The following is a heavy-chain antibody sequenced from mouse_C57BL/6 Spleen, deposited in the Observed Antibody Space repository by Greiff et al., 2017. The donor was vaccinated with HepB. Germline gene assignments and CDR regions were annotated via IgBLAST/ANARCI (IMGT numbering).Heavy chain of an antibody. D-gene: IGHD1-1*01. V-gene: IGHV5-4*01. Sequence: EVQRVESGGGLVKPGGSLKLSCAASGFTFSSYAMSWVRQTPEKRLEWVATISDGGSYTYYPDNVKGRFTISRDNAKNNLYLQMSHLKSEDTAMYYCARQFLHYYGSSYVYFDYWGQGTTLTVSS. CDR2: ISDGGSYT. CDR3: ARQFLHYYGSSYVYFDY. CDR1: GFTFSSYA. J-gene: IGHJ2*01.